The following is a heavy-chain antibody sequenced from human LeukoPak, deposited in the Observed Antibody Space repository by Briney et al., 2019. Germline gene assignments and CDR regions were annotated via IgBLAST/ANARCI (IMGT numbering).Heavy chain of an antibody. J-gene: IGHJ4*02. CDR1: GDSISSYY. V-gene: IGHV4-59*08. CDR3: ARHNHYDSSGYPFDY. CDR2: IYYSGST. D-gene: IGHD3-22*01. Sequence: PSETLSLTCTVSGDSISSYYWSWIRQPPGKGLEWIGYIYYSGSTYYNPSLKSRVTISVDTSKNQFSLKLSSVTAADTAVYYCARHNHYDSSGYPFDYWGQGTLVTVSS.